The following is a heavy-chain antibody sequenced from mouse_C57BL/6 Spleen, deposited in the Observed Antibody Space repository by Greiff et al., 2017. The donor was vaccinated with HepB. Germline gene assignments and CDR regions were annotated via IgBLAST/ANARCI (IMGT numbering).Heavy chain of an antibody. J-gene: IGHJ3*01. D-gene: IGHD2-2*01. Sequence: EVQRVESGGGLVKPGGSLKLSCAASGFTFSSYAMSWVRQTPEKRLEWVATISDGGSYTYYPDNVKGRFTISRDNAKNNLYLQMSHLKSEDTAMYYCARDRGVTTRYWFAYWGQGTLVTVSA. V-gene: IGHV5-4*01. CDR1: GFTFSSYA. CDR3: ARDRGVTTRYWFAY. CDR2: ISDGGSYT.